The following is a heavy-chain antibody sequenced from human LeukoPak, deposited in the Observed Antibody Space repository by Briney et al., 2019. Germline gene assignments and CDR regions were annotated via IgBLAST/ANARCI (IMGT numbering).Heavy chain of an antibody. D-gene: IGHD5-12*01. CDR1: GFTFSSYA. CDR3: XXXXXXSGYDFIFDY. Sequence: GGSLRLSCAASGFTFSSYAMHWVRQAPGKGLEWVAVISYDGSNKYYADSVKGRFTISRDNSKNTLYLQMNSLRAEDTAVYYCXXXXXXSGYDFIFDYWGQGTLVTVSS. J-gene: IGHJ4*02. V-gene: IGHV3-30-3*01. CDR2: ISYDGSNK.